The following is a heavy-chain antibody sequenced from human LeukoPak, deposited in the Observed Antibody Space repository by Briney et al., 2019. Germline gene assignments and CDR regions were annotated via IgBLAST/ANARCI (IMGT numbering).Heavy chain of an antibody. CDR3: AKDNYPDTVTTTFAY. CDR1: GFTFSSYA. J-gene: IGHJ4*02. Sequence: TGGSLRLSCAASGFTFSSYAMSWVRQAPGKGLEWVSAISGSGGSTYYADSVKGRFTISRDNSKNTLYLQMNSLRAEDTAVYYCAKDNYPDTVTTTFAYWGQGTLVTVSS. D-gene: IGHD4-17*01. V-gene: IGHV3-23*01. CDR2: ISGSGGST.